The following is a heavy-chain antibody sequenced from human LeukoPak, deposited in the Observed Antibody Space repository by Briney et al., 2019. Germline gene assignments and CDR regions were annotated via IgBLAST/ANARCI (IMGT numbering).Heavy chain of an antibody. Sequence: SETLALTCAVYGGSFSGYYWSWIRQPPGKGLEWIGEINHSGSTNYNPSLKSRVTISVDTSKNQFSLKLSSVTAADTAVYYCARAPYYYGSGSYYPWGQGTLVTVSS. V-gene: IGHV4-34*01. CDR3: ARAPYYYGSGSYYP. D-gene: IGHD3-10*01. CDR1: GGSFSGYY. CDR2: INHSGST. J-gene: IGHJ5*02.